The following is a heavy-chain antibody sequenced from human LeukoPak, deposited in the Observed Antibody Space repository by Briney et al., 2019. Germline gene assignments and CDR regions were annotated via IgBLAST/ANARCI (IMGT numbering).Heavy chain of an antibody. CDR3: AKSVGGTGDPVDY. Sequence: GGSLRLSCAASGFTFSSHAMNWVHQAPGKGLEWVSNISGRGGSTYYADSVKGRFTISRDNSKNTLYLQMNSLRAEDTAVYYCAKSVGGTGDPVDYWGQGTLVIVSA. D-gene: IGHD6-19*01. CDR2: ISGRGGST. CDR1: GFTFSSHA. V-gene: IGHV3-23*01. J-gene: IGHJ4*02.